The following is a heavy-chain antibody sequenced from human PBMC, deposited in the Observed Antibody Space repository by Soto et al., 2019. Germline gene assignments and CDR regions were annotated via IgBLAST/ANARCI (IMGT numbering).Heavy chain of an antibody. CDR1: GYSFTSYW. V-gene: IGHV5-51*01. CDR3: ASAYGSGCDHYYYYGMDV. Sequence: PGESLKISCKGSGYSFTSYWIGWVRQMPGKGLEWMGIIYPGDSDTRYSPSFQGQVTISADKSISTAYLQWSSLKASDTAMYYCASAYGSGCDHYYYYGMDVWGQGTTVTVSS. J-gene: IGHJ6*02. CDR2: IYPGDSDT. D-gene: IGHD3-10*01.